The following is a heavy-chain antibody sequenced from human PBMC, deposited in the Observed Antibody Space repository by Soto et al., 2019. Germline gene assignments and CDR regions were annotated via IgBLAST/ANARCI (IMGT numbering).Heavy chain of an antibody. CDR1: GGTFSSYA. Sequence: ASVEVSCKASGGTFSSYAISWVRQAPGQGLEWMGGIIPIFGTANYAQKFQGRVTITADESTSTAYMELSSLRSEDTAVYYCARGQYSSGFHYYYGMDVWGQGTTVTVSS. J-gene: IGHJ6*02. D-gene: IGHD6-19*01. CDR3: ARGQYSSGFHYYYGMDV. V-gene: IGHV1-69*13. CDR2: IIPIFGTA.